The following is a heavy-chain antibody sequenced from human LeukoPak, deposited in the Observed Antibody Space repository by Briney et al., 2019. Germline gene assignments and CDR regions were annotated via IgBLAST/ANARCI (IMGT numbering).Heavy chain of an antibody. V-gene: IGHV1-69*13. Sequence: SVNVSCTASGGTFSSYAISWVRQAPGQGLEWMGGIIPIFGTANYAQKFQGRVTITADESTSTAYMELSSLRSEDTAVYYCARDKSGSYYPLDYWGQGTLVTVSS. CDR1: GGTFSSYA. D-gene: IGHD1-26*01. J-gene: IGHJ4*02. CDR2: IIPIFGTA. CDR3: ARDKSGSYYPLDY.